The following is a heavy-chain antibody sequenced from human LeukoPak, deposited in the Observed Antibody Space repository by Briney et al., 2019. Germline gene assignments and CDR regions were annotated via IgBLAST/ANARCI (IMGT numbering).Heavy chain of an antibody. V-gene: IGHV1-2*02. CDR1: GYTFTDYY. J-gene: IGHJ4*02. Sequence: GASVKVSCKASGYTFTDYYLHWVRQTPGQGLEWMGWIKPHTGDTHYAQSFQGRVTMTRDTSISTAYMDLVMLRSDDTDVYYCARGSALSQTTGTTFDYWGQGTLVTVSP. D-gene: IGHD4-17*01. CDR3: ARGSALSQTTGTTFDY. CDR2: IKPHTGDT.